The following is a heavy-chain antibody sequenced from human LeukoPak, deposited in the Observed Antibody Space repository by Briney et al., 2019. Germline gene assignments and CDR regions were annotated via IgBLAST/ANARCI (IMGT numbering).Heavy chain of an antibody. CDR2: VSKDGSNK. CDR3: GRDMESPTGPIDY. D-gene: IGHD3-10*01. CDR1: GFTFSRYT. J-gene: IGHJ4*02. V-gene: IGHV3-30-3*01. Sequence: PGGSLRLSYAASGFTFSRYTIHWLRQAPGKGLEWVAAVSKDGSNKYYADSVKGRFTISRDNSKNTLYLQMNSLRAEDTAVYYCGRDMESPTGPIDYWGQGTLVTVSS.